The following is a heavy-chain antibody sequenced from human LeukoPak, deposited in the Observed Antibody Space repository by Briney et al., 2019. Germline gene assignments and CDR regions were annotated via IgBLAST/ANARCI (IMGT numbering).Heavy chain of an antibody. D-gene: IGHD5-18*01. CDR1: GGSISSGSYY. CDR2: IYYSGST. J-gene: IGHJ6*03. Sequence: SETLSLTCTVSGGSISSGSYYWSWIRQPPGKGLEWIGSIYYSGSTYYNPSLKSRVTISVDTSKNQFSLKLRSVTAADTAVYYCARHDPDGGSYAYYYYMDVWGKGTTVTVSS. V-gene: IGHV4-39*01. CDR3: ARHDPDGGSYAYYYYMDV.